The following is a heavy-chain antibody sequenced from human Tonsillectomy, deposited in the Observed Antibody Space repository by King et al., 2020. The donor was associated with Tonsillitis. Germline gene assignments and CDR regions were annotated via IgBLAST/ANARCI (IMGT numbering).Heavy chain of an antibody. V-gene: IGHV3-30*04. CDR2: ISYDGSNK. Sequence: VQLVESGGGVVQPGRSLRLSCAASGFTVSSYAMHWVRQAPGKGLEWVTFISYDGSNKYYADSVKGRFTISRDNSKNTLYLQMNSLRAEDTAVYYCARESRYYYDISGYQTFDYWGQGTLVTVSS. D-gene: IGHD3-22*01. J-gene: IGHJ4*02. CDR1: GFTVSSYA. CDR3: ARESRYYYDISGYQTFDY.